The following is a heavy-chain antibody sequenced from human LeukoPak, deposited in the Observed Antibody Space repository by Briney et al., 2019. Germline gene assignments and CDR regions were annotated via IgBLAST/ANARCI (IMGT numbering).Heavy chain of an antibody. Sequence: GGSLRLSCAASGFTFSSYWMSWVRQAPGKGLEWVANIKQDGSEKYYVDSVKGRFTISRDNAKNSLYLQINSLRAEDTAVYYCARAPSGNFQLAPFDYWGQGTLVTVSS. CDR3: ARAPSGNFQLAPFDY. CDR2: IKQDGSEK. D-gene: IGHD1-26*01. CDR1: GFTFSSYW. J-gene: IGHJ4*02. V-gene: IGHV3-7*01.